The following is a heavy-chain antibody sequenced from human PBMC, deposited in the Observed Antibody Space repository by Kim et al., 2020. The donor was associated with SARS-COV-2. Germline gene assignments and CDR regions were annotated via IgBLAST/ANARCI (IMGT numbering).Heavy chain of an antibody. V-gene: IGHV4-34*01. CDR2: INHSGST. D-gene: IGHD1-26*01. J-gene: IGHJ3*02. CDR3: ARAGENQWEQPYAFDI. Sequence: SETLSLTCAVYGGSFSGYYWSWIRQPPGKGLEWIGEINHSGSTNYNPSLKSRVTISVDTSKNQFSLKLSSVTAADTAVYYCARAGENQWEQPYAFDIWGQGTMVTVSS. CDR1: GGSFSGYY.